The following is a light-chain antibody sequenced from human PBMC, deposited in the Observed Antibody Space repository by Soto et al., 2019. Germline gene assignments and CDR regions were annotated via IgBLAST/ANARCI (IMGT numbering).Light chain of an antibody. CDR3: KKLNSYQLN. V-gene: IGKV1-9*01. CDR2: AAY. CDR1: QGISSF. J-gene: IGKJ4*01. Sequence: IQFTQSPSFLSAAVLHRVTITCRASQGISSFLAWYQQKPGKANKLMIYAAYTLQSGVQSRFSGSGSGTDFTLTISSLQPEDFANYYCKKLNSYQLNCGGGTKGDIK.